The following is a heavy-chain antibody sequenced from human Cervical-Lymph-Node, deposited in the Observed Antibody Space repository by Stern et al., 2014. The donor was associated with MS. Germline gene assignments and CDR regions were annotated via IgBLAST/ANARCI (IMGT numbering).Heavy chain of an antibody. CDR3: ARRRGIVGATEDFDY. V-gene: IGHV3-48*01. CDR1: GFTFSSYS. CDR2: ISSSSSTI. Sequence: VQLVQSGGGLVQPGGSLRLSCAASGFTFSSYSMNWVRQAPGKGLEWVSYISSSSSTIYYADSVKGRFTISRDNAKNSLYLQMNSLRAEDTAVYYCARRRGIVGATEDFDYWGQGTLVTVSS. D-gene: IGHD1-26*01. J-gene: IGHJ4*02.